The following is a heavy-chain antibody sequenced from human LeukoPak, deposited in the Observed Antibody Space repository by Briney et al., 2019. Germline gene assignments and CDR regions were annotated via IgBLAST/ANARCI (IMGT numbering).Heavy chain of an antibody. Sequence: SETLSLTCTVSGGSISSYYWSWIRQPPGKGLEWIGYIYYSGSTNYNPSLKSRVTISVDTSKNQFSLKLGSVTAADTAVYYCARDQYCGGDCYPASYYYMDVWGKGTTVTVSS. CDR1: GGSISSYY. D-gene: IGHD2-21*01. V-gene: IGHV4-59*01. J-gene: IGHJ6*03. CDR3: ARDQYCGGDCYPASYYYMDV. CDR2: IYYSGST.